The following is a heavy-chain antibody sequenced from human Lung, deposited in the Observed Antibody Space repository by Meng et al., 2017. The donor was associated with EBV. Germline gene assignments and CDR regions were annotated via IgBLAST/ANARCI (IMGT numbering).Heavy chain of an antibody. CDR2: INPSGGST. Sequence: QGQPVQSGGEVKKPGASVKVSCKASGYTFTNYYMHWVRQAPGQGLEWMGVINPSGGSTNYAQKFQGRLTMTRDTSTSTVYMELSSLRSEDTAVYYCARGDGGNGSDYWGQGTLVTVSS. V-gene: IGHV1-46*01. D-gene: IGHD4-23*01. J-gene: IGHJ4*02. CDR3: ARGDGGNGSDY. CDR1: GYTFTNYY.